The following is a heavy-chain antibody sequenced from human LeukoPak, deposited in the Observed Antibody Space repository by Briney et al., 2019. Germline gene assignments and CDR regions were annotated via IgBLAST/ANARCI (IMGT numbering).Heavy chain of an antibody. CDR2: ISYDGSNK. CDR3: ARDPSLFAGYFDY. V-gene: IGHV3-30*01. CDR1: GFTFSSYA. D-gene: IGHD3-9*01. Sequence: GGSLTLSCAASGFTFSSYAMHWVRQAPAKGLDRVAVISYDGSNKYYADSVKGRFTISRDNSKNTLYLQMNSLRAEDTAVYYCARDPSLFAGYFDYWGQGALVTVSS. J-gene: IGHJ4*02.